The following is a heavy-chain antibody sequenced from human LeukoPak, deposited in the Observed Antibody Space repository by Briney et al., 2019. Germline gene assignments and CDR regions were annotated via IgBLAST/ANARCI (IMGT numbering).Heavy chain of an antibody. CDR1: GFTFSSYS. D-gene: IGHD2-2*01. V-gene: IGHV3-21*04. CDR3: AKDLKPAATRPPDAFDI. J-gene: IGHJ3*02. CDR2: ISSSSSYI. Sequence: GGSLRLSCAASGFTFSSYSMNWVRQAPGKGLEWVSSISSSSSYIYYADSVKGRFTISRDNSKNTLYLQMNSLRAEDTAVYYCAKDLKPAATRPPDAFDIWGQGQWSPSLQ.